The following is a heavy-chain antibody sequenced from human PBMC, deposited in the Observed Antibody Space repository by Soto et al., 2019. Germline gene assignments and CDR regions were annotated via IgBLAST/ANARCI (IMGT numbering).Heavy chain of an antibody. CDR1: GGSISSGGYY. V-gene: IGHV4-31*03. D-gene: IGHD5-12*01. J-gene: IGHJ4*02. Sequence: QVQLQESGPGLVKPSQTLSLTCTVSGGSISSGGYYWSWIRQHPGKGLEWIGYIYYSGSTYYNPSLKSRFTISVDPSKNQFSLKLSSVTAADTAVYYCARSIVATILYFDYWGQGTLVTVSS. CDR2: IYYSGST. CDR3: ARSIVATILYFDY.